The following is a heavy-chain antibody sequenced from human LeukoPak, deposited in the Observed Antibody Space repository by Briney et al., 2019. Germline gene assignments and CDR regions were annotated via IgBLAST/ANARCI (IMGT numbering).Heavy chain of an antibody. CDR1: GFTFSSYS. J-gene: IGHJ4*02. D-gene: IGHD3-22*01. Sequence: PGGSLRLSCAASGFTFSSYSMTWVRQAPGKGLEWVSSISSSSSYIYYADSVKGRFTISRDNAKNSLYLQMNSLRAEDTAVYYCAKGRSYYDSSGSQKVDYWGQGTLVTVSS. V-gene: IGHV3-21*04. CDR3: AKGRSYYDSSGSQKVDY. CDR2: ISSSSSYI.